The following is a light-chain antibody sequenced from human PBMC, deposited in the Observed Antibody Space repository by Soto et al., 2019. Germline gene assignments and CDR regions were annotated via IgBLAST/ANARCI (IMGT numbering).Light chain of an antibody. V-gene: IGLV2-14*01. CDR3: SSYTSSSTLPLYV. CDR2: DVS. Sequence: QSALTLPASVSGSPGQSISISCTGTSSDVGGYNYVSWYQQHPGKAPKLMIYDVSNRPSGVSNRFSGSKSGNTASLTISGLQAEDEADYYCSSYTSSSTLPLYVFGTGTKVTVL. CDR1: SSDVGGYNY. J-gene: IGLJ1*01.